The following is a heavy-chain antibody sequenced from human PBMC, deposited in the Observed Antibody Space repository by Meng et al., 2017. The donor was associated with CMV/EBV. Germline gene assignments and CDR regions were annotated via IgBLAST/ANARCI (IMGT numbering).Heavy chain of an antibody. CDR3: ARRPLYIVVVPAARNWFDP. CDR2: IYYSGST. CDR1: GGSISSSSYY. V-gene: IGHV4-39*01. Sequence: SETLSLTCTVSGGSISSSSYYWGWIRQPPGKGLEWIGSIYYSGSTYYNPSLKSRVTISVDTSKNQFSLKLSSVTAADTAVYYCARRPLYIVVVPAARNWFDPWGQGTLVTVSS. D-gene: IGHD2-2*01. J-gene: IGHJ5*02.